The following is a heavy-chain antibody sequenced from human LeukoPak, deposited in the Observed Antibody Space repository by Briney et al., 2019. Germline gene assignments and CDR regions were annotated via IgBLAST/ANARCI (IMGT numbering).Heavy chain of an antibody. D-gene: IGHD6-19*01. V-gene: IGHV3-23*01. Sequence: PGGSLRLSCAASGFTFSSYGMHWVRQAPGKGLDWVSAISGSGGSTYYADSVKGRFTISRDNSKNTLYLQMNSLRAEDTAVYYCAKRRYLGVAVAGFDPWGQGTLVTVSS. CDR3: AKRRYLGVAVAGFDP. J-gene: IGHJ5*02. CDR2: ISGSGGST. CDR1: GFTFSSYG.